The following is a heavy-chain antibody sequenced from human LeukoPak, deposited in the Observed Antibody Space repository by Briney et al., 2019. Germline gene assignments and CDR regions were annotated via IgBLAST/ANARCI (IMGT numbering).Heavy chain of an antibody. J-gene: IGHJ5*02. Sequence: GEALKISCRSSGYSFNTYWIGLGRQEPGKGLEWMVIIYPCDSDTRYSPSCQGQVTISADKYIKPADLEHTRLKASDTAMDSCARRQGCSSTSCPPDSWGQGTLVTVSS. D-gene: IGHD2-2*01. V-gene: IGHV5-51*01. CDR2: IYPCDSDT. CDR3: ARRQGCSSTSCPPDS. CDR1: GYSFNTYW.